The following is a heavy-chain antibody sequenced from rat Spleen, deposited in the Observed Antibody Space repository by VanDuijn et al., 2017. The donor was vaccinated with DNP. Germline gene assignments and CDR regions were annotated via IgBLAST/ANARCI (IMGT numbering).Heavy chain of an antibody. J-gene: IGHJ2*01. CDR2: IWSGGST. V-gene: IGHV2-15*01. CDR1: GFSLTSYG. Sequence: QVQLKESGPGLVQPSQTLSLTCTVSGFSLTSYGVRWVRQPPGKGLEWIGVIWSGGSTDYNSALKSRLSISRDTSKSQVFLKMNSLQTEDTAIYFCTRNNAGLGGFDYWGQGVMVTVSS. D-gene: IGHD1-10*01. CDR3: TRNNAGLGGFDY.